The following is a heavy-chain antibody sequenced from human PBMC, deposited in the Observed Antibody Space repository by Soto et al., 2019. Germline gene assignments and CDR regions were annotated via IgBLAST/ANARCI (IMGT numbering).Heavy chain of an antibody. V-gene: IGHV4-30-2*01. CDR1: GDSISSAGYS. D-gene: IGHD2-21*01. CDR3: ARQKDSVPHYFDY. CDR2: IHHSGSS. Sequence: SETLSLTCTVSGDSISSAGYSWTWIRQLPGEGLEWIGYIHHSGSSFDSPSLRGRVTMSIDRSNNQISLKLSSVTAADTAVYYCARQKDSVPHYFDYWGQGVLVTVSS. J-gene: IGHJ4*02.